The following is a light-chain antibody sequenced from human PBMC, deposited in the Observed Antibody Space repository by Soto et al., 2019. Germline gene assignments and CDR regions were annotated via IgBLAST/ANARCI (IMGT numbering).Light chain of an antibody. Sequence: QSALTQPPSVSAVPGQKVTISCSGSTSNIGSNYVSWYQQLPGTAPKLLIYENNKRPSGILDRFSGSKSGTSATLGITGLQTGDEADYYCGTWDSSLSAYVFATGTKVTVL. J-gene: IGLJ1*01. CDR1: TSNIGSNY. CDR3: GTWDSSLSAYV. CDR2: ENN. V-gene: IGLV1-51*02.